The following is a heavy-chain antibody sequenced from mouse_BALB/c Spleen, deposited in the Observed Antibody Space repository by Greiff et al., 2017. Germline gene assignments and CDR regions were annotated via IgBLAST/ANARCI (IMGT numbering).Heavy chain of an antibody. CDR2: ISSGGGST. V-gene: IGHV5-12-1*01. CDR1: GFAFSSYD. Sequence: EVQLVESGGGLVQPGGSLKLSCAASGFAFSSYDMSWVRQTPEKRLEWVAYISSGGGSTYYPDTVKGRFTISRDNAKNNLSLQMVSLKSEDTAMDYSARYRWITNAMDYWGQGTSVTVSS. CDR3: ARYRWITNAMDY. D-gene: IGHD2-4*01. J-gene: IGHJ4*01.